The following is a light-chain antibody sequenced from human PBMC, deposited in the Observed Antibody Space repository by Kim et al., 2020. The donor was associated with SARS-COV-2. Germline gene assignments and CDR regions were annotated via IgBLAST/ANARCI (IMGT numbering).Light chain of an antibody. CDR2: GAS. CDR3: QQYNNWPPYT. CDR1: QSVSSN. Sequence: EIVMTQSPATLSVSPGERATLSCRASQSVSSNLAWYQQKPGQAPRLLIYGASSRATGIPARLSGSGSETEFTLTISSLQSEDFAVYYCQQYNNWPPYTFGQGTKVDIK. V-gene: IGKV3-15*01. J-gene: IGKJ2*01.